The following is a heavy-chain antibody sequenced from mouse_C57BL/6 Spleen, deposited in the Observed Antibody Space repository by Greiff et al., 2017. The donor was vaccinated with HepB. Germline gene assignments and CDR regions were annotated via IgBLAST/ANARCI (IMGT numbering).Heavy chain of an antibody. V-gene: IGHV1-82*01. CDR3: ARDGDYDVEFAY. CDR1: GYAFSSSW. Sequence: QVQLKQSGPELVKPGASVKISCKASGYAFSSSWMNWVKQRPGKGLEWIGRIYPGDGDTNYNGKFKGKATLTADKSSSPAYMQLSSLTSEDSAVYFCARDGDYDVEFAYWSQGTLVTVSA. D-gene: IGHD2-4*01. J-gene: IGHJ3*01. CDR2: IYPGDGDT.